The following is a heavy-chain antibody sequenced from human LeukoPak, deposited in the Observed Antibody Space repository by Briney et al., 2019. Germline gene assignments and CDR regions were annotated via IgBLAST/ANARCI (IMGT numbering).Heavy chain of an antibody. J-gene: IGHJ5*02. Sequence: GGSLRLSCAVSGFTVSDNFLSWVRQAPGKGLEWVSVLQSGGSAYYTDSVQGRFTMSRDNSRNTLYLQMNSLRAEDTAVYYCAKGVRQQLALRPNWFDPWGQGTLVTVSS. CDR2: LQSGGSA. V-gene: IGHV3-53*01. D-gene: IGHD6-13*01. CDR1: GFTVSDNF. CDR3: AKGVRQQLALRPNWFDP.